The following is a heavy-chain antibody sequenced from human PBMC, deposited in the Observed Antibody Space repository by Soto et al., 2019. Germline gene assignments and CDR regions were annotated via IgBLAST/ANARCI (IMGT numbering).Heavy chain of an antibody. CDR3: ARAVSRRDAFDI. J-gene: IGHJ3*02. CDR2: IGTAGDT. Sequence: GGSLRLSCAASGFTFSSYDMHWVRQATGKGLEWVSAIGTAGDTYYPGSVKGRFTISRENAKNSLYLQMNSLRAGDTAVYYCARAVSRRDAFDIWGQGTKVTVSS. V-gene: IGHV3-13*01. D-gene: IGHD1-20*01. CDR1: GFTFSSYD.